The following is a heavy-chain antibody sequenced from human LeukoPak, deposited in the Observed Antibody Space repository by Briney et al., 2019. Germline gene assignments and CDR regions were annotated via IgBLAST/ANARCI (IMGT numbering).Heavy chain of an antibody. CDR3: ATDGSRITAYYYGMDV. CDR1: GYTLTELS. J-gene: IGHJ6*02. V-gene: IGHV1-24*01. CDR2: FDPEDGET. D-gene: IGHD3-3*01. Sequence: ASVKVSCKVSGYTLTELSMHWVRQAPGKGLEWMGGFDPEDGETIYAQKFQDRVTMTEDTSTDTAYMELSSLRSEDTAVYYCATDGSRITAYYYGMDVWGQGTTVTVSS.